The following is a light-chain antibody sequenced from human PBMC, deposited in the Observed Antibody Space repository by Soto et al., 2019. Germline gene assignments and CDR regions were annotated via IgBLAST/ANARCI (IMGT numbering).Light chain of an antibody. CDR2: DAS. Sequence: EIVMTQSPATLSVSPGERATLSCRASRSVSSNLAWYQQKPGQPPRLLIYDASTRATGIPARFSGSGSGTEFTLTISSLQSEDFAVYYCQQYNQWPLTFGGGTKVDIK. CDR1: RSVSSN. CDR3: QQYNQWPLT. J-gene: IGKJ4*01. V-gene: IGKV3-15*01.